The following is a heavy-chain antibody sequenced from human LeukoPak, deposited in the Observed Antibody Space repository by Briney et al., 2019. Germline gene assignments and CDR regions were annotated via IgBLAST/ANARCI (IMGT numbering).Heavy chain of an antibody. CDR3: AKDRFRPSHPYYYDSSGYYFDAFDI. CDR2: IWYDGSNK. CDR1: GFTFSSYG. J-gene: IGHJ3*02. Sequence: GRSLRLSCAASGFTFSSYGMHWVREAPGKGLEWVAVIWYDGSNKYYADSVKDRFTISRDNSKNTLYLQMNSLRAEDTAVYYCAKDRFRPSHPYYYDSSGYYFDAFDIWGQGTMVTVSS. D-gene: IGHD3-22*01. V-gene: IGHV3-33*06.